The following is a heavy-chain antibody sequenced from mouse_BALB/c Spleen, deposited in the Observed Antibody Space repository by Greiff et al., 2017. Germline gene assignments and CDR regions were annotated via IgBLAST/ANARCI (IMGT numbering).Heavy chain of an antibody. J-gene: IGHJ1*01. Sequence: LQQPGSELVRPGASVKLSCKASGYTFTSYWMHWVKQRHGQGLEWIGNIYPGSGSTNYDEKFKSKGTLTVDTSSSTAYMHLSSLTSEDSAVYYCTRGGYYYGSSYGYFDVWGAGTTVTVSS. CDR3: TRGGYYYGSSYGYFDV. CDR1: GYTFTSYW. CDR2: IYPGSGST. V-gene: IGHV1S22*01. D-gene: IGHD1-1*01.